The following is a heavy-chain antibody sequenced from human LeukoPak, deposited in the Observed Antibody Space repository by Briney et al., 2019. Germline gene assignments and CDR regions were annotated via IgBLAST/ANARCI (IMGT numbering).Heavy chain of an antibody. CDR3: ARDRGYCSSTSCYLGWFDP. CDR2: IFYSGST. Sequence: SETLSLTCTVSGGSITSSSYYWGWIRQPPGKGWKWMGSIFYSGSTYYNPSLKSRVTISVGTSKNQFSLKLSSVTAADTAVYYCARDRGYCSSTSCYLGWFDPWGQGTLVTVSS. J-gene: IGHJ5*02. D-gene: IGHD2-2*01. V-gene: IGHV4-39*07. CDR1: GGSITSSSYY.